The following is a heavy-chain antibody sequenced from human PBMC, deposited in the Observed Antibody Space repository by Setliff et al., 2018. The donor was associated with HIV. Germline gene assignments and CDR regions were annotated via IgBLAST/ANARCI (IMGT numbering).Heavy chain of an antibody. CDR2: ISHSGNT. V-gene: IGHV4-34*01. D-gene: IGHD5-18*01. CDR1: GESFSNYH. J-gene: IGHJ5*02. Sequence: PSETLSLTCAVFGESFSNYHWNWFRQPPGGGLEWIGEISHSGNTDYNSSLKSRVTISVDTSKKQFSLEMRSLTAADTAVYYCARLVLNYRLNTAMVPWGQGTLVTVSS. CDR3: ARLVLNYRLNTAMVP.